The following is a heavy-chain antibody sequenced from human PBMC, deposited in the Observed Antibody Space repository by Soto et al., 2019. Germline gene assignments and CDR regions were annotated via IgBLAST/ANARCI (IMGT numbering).Heavy chain of an antibody. CDR3: ARGSCSGGSCYFDY. V-gene: IGHV3-21*01. D-gene: IGHD2-15*01. CDR2: ISSSSSYI. Sequence: GGSLRLSCAASGFTFSSYSMNWVRQAPGKGLEWVSSISSSSSYIYYADSVKGRFTISRDNAKNSLYLQMNSLRAEDTAVYYCARGSCSGGSCYFDYWGQGTLVTVSS. J-gene: IGHJ4*02. CDR1: GFTFSSYS.